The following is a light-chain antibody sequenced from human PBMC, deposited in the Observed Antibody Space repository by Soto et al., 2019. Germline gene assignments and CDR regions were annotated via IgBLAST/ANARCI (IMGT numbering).Light chain of an antibody. CDR3: QTYSRAPPPFT. Sequence: DIQMTQSPSSLSASVGDRVTIACRASQGLNNYLAWYQQKPGKAPRLLIYAASTLQSGVPSRFSGSGSGTDFILTISSLQPEDAATYFCQTYSRAPPPFTFGPGTKVDIK. V-gene: IGKV1-27*01. CDR1: QGLNNY. J-gene: IGKJ3*01. CDR2: AAS.